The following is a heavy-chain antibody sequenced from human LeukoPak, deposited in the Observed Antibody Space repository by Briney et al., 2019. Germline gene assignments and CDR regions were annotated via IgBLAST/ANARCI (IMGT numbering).Heavy chain of an antibody. D-gene: IGHD4-17*01. J-gene: IGHJ4*02. Sequence: GGSLRLSCAASGFTFSSYGMHWVRQAPGKGLEWVAFIRYDGSNKYYADSVKGRFTISRDNSKNTLYLQMNSLRAEDTAVYYCANRHYGDYDASFDYWGQGTLVTVSS. CDR2: IRYDGSNK. CDR1: GFTFSSYG. V-gene: IGHV3-30*02. CDR3: ANRHYGDYDASFDY.